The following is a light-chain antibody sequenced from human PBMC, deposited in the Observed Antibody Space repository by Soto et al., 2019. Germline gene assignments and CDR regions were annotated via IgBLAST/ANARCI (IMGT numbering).Light chain of an antibody. Sequence: DIQMTQSPSTLSGSVGDRVTITCRASQTISSWLAWYQQKPGKAPKLLIYKASTLKSGVPSRFSGSGSGTEFTLTISSVQSEDFAVYYCQQYNSWPLTFGGGTKVEIK. CDR1: QTISSW. V-gene: IGKV1-5*03. CDR2: KAS. CDR3: QQYNSWPLT. J-gene: IGKJ4*01.